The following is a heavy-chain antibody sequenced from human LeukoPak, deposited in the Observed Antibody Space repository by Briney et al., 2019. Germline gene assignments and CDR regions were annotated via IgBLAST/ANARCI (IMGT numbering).Heavy chain of an antibody. Sequence: PGGSLRLSCAASGFTFSSYAMSWVRQAPGKGLEWVSAISGSGGSTYYADSVKGRFTISRDNSKNTLYLQMNSLRAEDTAVYYCAKAGYSSSWYDPFPFDYWGQGTLVTVSS. CDR2: ISGSGGST. CDR1: GFTFSSYA. D-gene: IGHD6-13*01. V-gene: IGHV3-23*01. CDR3: AKAGYSSSWYDPFPFDY. J-gene: IGHJ4*02.